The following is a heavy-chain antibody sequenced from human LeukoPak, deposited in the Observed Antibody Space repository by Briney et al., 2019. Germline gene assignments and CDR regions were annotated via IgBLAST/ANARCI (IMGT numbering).Heavy chain of an antibody. Sequence: SETLSLTCTVSGGSISSHYWSWIRQPPGMGLEWIGYIYYSGSTNYNPSLKSRVTISVDTSKNQFSLKLSSVTAADTAVYYCARWGYSSSSGYYYYYMDVWGKGTTVTVSS. CDR2: IYYSGST. CDR3: ARWGYSSSSGYYYYYMDV. V-gene: IGHV4-59*11. CDR1: GGSISSHY. J-gene: IGHJ6*03. D-gene: IGHD6-6*01.